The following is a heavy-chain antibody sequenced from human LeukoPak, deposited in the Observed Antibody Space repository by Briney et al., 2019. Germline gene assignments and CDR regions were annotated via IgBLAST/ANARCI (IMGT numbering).Heavy chain of an antibody. CDR2: IYYSGST. CDR3: ARGRYFDWLLYHFDY. V-gene: IGHV4-59*01. J-gene: IGHJ4*02. D-gene: IGHD3-9*01. Sequence: PSETLSLTCTVSGGSISSYYWSWIRQPPGKGLEWIGYIYYSGSTNYNPSLKSRVTISVDTSKNQFSLKLSSVTAADTAVYYCARGRYFDWLLYHFDYWGQGTLVTVSS. CDR1: GGSISSYY.